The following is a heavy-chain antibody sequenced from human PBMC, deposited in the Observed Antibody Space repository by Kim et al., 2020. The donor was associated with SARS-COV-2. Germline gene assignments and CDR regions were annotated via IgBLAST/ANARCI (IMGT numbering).Heavy chain of an antibody. Sequence: SETLSLTCTVSGGSISSGCYYWSWIRQHPGKGLEWIGYIYYSGSTYYNPSLKSRVTISVDTSKNQFSLKLSSVTAADTAVYYCARATYWGYSYGLRSFDIWGQGTMVTVSS. CDR2: IYYSGST. J-gene: IGHJ3*02. CDR3: ARATYWGYSYGLRSFDI. CDR1: GGSISSGCYY. V-gene: IGHV4-31*03. D-gene: IGHD5-18*01.